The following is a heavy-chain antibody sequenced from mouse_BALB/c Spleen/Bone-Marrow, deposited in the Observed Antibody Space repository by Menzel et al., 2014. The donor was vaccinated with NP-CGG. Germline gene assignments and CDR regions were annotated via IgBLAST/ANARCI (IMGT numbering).Heavy chain of an antibody. J-gene: IGHJ2*01. Sequence: QVQLQQSGAELVKPGASVKLSCKASGYTFTSYWIHWVKLRPGQGFEWIGEINPSNGGTNYNEKFKRKATLTVDKSSSTAYMQLSSLTSEDSAVYYCTMGGFDYWGQGTTLTVSS. V-gene: IGHV1S16*01. CDR2: INPSNGGT. CDR3: TMGGFDY. CDR1: GYTFTSYW.